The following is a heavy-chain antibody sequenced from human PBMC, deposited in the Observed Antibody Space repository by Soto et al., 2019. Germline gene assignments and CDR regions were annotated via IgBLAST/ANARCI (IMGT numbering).Heavy chain of an antibody. V-gene: IGHV2-70*04. CDR2: IVWDDDK. J-gene: IGHJ4*02. D-gene: IGHD4-17*01. CDR3: ARSPYGFTVTTYFFDY. Sequence: SGPTLVNPTQTLTLTCTFSGFSLSSKGMRVSWIRQPPVKALEWLARIVWDDDKFYSQSLRTRLTISKATSKNQVVLTMTNVDPKDTATYDGARSPYGFTVTTYFFDYWGQGTLVTVSS. CDR1: GFSLSSKGMR.